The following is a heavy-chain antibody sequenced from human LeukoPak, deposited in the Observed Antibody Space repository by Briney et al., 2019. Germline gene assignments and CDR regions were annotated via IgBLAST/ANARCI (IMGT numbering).Heavy chain of an antibody. J-gene: IGHJ4*02. CDR2: ISYDGSNK. V-gene: IGHV3-30-3*01. CDR3: ARGPPPDFDC. Sequence: GGSLRLSCAASGFTFSTYAMHWVRQAPGKGLEWVAVISYDGSNKYYADSVKGRFTISRDDSRNTLYLQMNSLKTEDTAVYYCARGPPPDFDCWGQGTLVTVSS. CDR1: GFTFSTYA.